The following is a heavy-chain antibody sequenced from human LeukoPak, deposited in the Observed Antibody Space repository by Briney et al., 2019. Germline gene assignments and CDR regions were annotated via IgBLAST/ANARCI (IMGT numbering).Heavy chain of an antibody. CDR2: IYYSGGT. J-gene: IGHJ4*02. CDR3: ARDSGVARTLDY. Sequence: PSETLSLTCTVSGGSISSYYWTWIRQPPGKGLEWIGCIYYSGGTNYNSSLKRRVTISVDTSKNQFSLKLSSVTAADTAVYYCARDSGVARTLDYWGQGILATVSS. CDR1: GGSISSYY. D-gene: IGHD2-15*01. V-gene: IGHV4-59*01.